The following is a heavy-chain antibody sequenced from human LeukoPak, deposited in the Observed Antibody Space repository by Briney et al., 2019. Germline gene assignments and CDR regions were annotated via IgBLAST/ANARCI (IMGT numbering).Heavy chain of an antibody. J-gene: IGHJ4*02. CDR3: ARDTTRSGDGYNIIDY. D-gene: IGHD5-24*01. V-gene: IGHV4-39*07. Sequence: PSETLSLTCTVSGGSISSSSYYWGWIRQPPGKGLEWIGSIYYSGSTYYNPSLKSRVTISIDTSKNQLSLKLSSVTAADTAVYYCARDTTRSGDGYNIIDYWGQGTLVTVSS. CDR1: GGSISSSSYY. CDR2: IYYSGST.